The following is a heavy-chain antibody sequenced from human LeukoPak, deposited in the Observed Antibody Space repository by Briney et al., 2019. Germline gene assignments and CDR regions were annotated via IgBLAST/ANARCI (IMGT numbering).Heavy chain of an antibody. V-gene: IGHV5-51*01. J-gene: IGHJ4*02. Sequence: GESLKISCKGSGYSFTSHWIGWVRQMPGKGLEWMGIIYPGDSDTRYSPSFQGQVTISADKSISTAYLQWSSLKASDTAMYYCARSEVGYCSSTSCSLFDYWGQGTLVTVSS. D-gene: IGHD2-2*01. CDR3: ARSEVGYCSSTSCSLFDY. CDR1: GYSFTSHW. CDR2: IYPGDSDT.